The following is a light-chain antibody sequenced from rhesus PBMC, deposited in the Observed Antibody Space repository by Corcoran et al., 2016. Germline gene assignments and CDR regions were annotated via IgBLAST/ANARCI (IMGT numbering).Light chain of an antibody. V-gene: IGKV3-42*02. CDR1: QSVGSN. J-gene: IGKJ2*01. CDR3: QQYNNWNS. Sequence: ETVVTQSPATLSLSPGERATLSCRASQSVGSNLAWYQQKPGQAPKLLIYDASSRATGIPARVSGSGSGTEFTLTISSLEPEDVGVYYCQQYNNWNSFGQGTKVEIK. CDR2: DAS.